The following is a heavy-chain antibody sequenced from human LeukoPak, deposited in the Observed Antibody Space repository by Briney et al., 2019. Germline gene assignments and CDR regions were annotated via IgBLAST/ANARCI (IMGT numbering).Heavy chain of an antibody. CDR2: INPNSGGT. Sequence: GASVKVSCKASGYTFTGYYMHWVRQAPGQGLEWMRRINPNSGGTNYAQKFQGRVTMTRDTSISTAYMELRRLRSDDTAVYYCARGRYQRAAAYYYMDVWGKGTTVTVSS. D-gene: IGHD6-25*01. V-gene: IGHV1-2*06. CDR1: GYTFTGYY. J-gene: IGHJ6*03. CDR3: ARGRYQRAAAYYYMDV.